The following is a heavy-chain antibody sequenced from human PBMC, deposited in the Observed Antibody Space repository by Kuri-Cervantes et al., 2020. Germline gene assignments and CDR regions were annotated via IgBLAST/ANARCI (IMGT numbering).Heavy chain of an antibody. V-gene: IGHV1-2*04. CDR3: ARNYGSGQMDY. CDR1: GYTFTGYY. Sequence: ASVQVSCKASGYTFTGYYMHWVRQAPGQGLEWMGWINLNSGCTNYAQKFKGWVTMTRDTSIITAYMELSRLRSDDTAVYYCARNYGSGQMDYWGQGTMVTVSS. D-gene: IGHD3-10*01. CDR2: INLNSGCT. J-gene: IGHJ4*02.